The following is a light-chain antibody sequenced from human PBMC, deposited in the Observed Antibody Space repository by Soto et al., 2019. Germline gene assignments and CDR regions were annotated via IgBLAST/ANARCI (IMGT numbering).Light chain of an antibody. J-gene: IGLJ2*01. V-gene: IGLV2-23*01. CDR2: EGS. CDR1: SSDVGSYNL. CDR3: CSYAGSSTVV. Sequence: QSVLTQPASVSGSPGPSITISCTGTSSDVGSYNLVSWYQRHPGKAPKLMIYEGSKRPSGVSNRFSGSKSGNTASLTISGLQAEDEADYYCCSYAGSSTVVFGGGTKLTVL.